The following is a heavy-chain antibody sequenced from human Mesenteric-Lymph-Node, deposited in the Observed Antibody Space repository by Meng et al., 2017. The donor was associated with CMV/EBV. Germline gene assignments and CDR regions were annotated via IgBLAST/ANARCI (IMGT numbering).Heavy chain of an antibody. J-gene: IGHJ5*02. V-gene: IGHV1-2*06. D-gene: IGHD2/OR15-2a*01. CDR1: GYTFTDFY. CDR2: INPNSGVS. CDR3: ARDNVNPEGFDP. Sequence: QVQLVHPRAEVGKPGASVMVSCKASGYTFTDFYIHWVRQAPGQGLEWMGRINPNSGVSNSAQNFQGRVTMTRDTSISTAYMELGRLTSDDTAVYYCARDNVNPEGFDPWGQGTLITVSS.